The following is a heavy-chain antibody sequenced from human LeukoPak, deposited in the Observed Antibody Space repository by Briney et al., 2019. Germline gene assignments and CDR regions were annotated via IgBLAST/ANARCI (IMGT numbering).Heavy chain of an antibody. Sequence: GGSLRLSCAASGFTFSTYWMAWVRQAPGKGLEWVATIKPDGGDKYYVDSVKGRFTISRDNARNSLFVQMNSLRAEDTAVYYCARDRSTVAGIDFWGQGTLVTVSS. CDR2: IKPDGGDK. CDR3: ARDRSTVAGIDF. D-gene: IGHD6-19*01. CDR1: GFTFSTYW. J-gene: IGHJ4*02. V-gene: IGHV3-7*01.